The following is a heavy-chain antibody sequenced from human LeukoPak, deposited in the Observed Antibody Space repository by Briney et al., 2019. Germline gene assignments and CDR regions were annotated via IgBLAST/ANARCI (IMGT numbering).Heavy chain of an antibody. CDR3: AELGITMIGGV. V-gene: IGHV3-64*02. Sequence: GGSLRLSCAASGFTFRDAAMYWVRQAPGKGLEYVSVISTDGSRIYYADSVKGRFTISRDNSKNTLYLQMGSLRAEDMAVYYCAELGITMIGGVWGKGTTVTISS. J-gene: IGHJ6*04. D-gene: IGHD3-10*02. CDR1: GFTFRDAA. CDR2: ISTDGSRI.